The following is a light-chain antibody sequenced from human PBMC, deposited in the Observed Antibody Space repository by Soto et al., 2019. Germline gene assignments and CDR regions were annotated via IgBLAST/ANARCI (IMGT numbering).Light chain of an antibody. J-gene: IGKJ1*01. Sequence: DIVLTQSPGTLSLSQGERATLSCRASQSVSSSYLAWYQQKPGQAPRLLIYGASSRATGIPDRFSGSGSGTDFTLTISRLEPEDFAVYYCQQFRTFGQGTKVDIK. V-gene: IGKV3-20*01. CDR1: QSVSSSY. CDR2: GAS. CDR3: QQFRT.